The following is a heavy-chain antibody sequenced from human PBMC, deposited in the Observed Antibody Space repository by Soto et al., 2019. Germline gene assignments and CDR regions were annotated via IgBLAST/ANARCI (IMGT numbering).Heavy chain of an antibody. Sequence: QVQLQESGPGLVKPSETLSLTCTVSGGSITYYYWSWIRQPARKGLEWIGHIYSNGSTNYSPSLKSRITMSVEASNKQFSLKLRSVTAADTARYYCARDGWFGTLLSYFDSWGQGALVTVSS. D-gene: IGHD3-10*01. V-gene: IGHV4-4*07. CDR1: GGSITYYY. CDR2: IYSNGST. J-gene: IGHJ4*02. CDR3: ARDGWFGTLLSYFDS.